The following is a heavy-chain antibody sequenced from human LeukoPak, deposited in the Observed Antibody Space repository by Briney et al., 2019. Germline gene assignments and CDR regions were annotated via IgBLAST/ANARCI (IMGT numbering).Heavy chain of an antibody. CDR1: GFTFSSFG. Sequence: GGSLRLSCAASGFTFSSFGMYWVRQAPGKGLEWVSAISGSGSSTSYADSVKGRFTISRDNSKNTLFLQMNSLRAEDTAVYYCARASGGNSYYFDSWGQGTLVTVSS. CDR2: ISGSGSST. V-gene: IGHV3-23*01. CDR3: ARASGGNSYYFDS. J-gene: IGHJ4*02. D-gene: IGHD4-23*01.